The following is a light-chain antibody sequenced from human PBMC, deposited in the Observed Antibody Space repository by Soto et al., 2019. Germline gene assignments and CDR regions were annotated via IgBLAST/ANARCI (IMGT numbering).Light chain of an antibody. CDR2: EAS. CDR3: QQRSDWPLP. V-gene: IGKV3-11*01. CDR1: QSVGSQ. Sequence: EIVLTQSPGTLSLSPGERATLSCRASQSVGSQLAWYQQKPGQAPRLLIYEASNRATGIPARFSGSGSGTDVTLTISSREPEDFVRYGCQQRSDWPLPFGGGTQVEIQ. J-gene: IGKJ4*02.